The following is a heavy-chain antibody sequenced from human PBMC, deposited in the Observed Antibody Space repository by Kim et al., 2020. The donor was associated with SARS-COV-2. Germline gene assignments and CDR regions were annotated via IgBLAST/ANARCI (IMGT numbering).Heavy chain of an antibody. CDR3: GGGPDNYRYYHYAMDV. CDR2: ISSGGSI. CDR1: GFTFTTYS. D-gene: IGHD2-15*01. J-gene: IGHJ6*02. Sequence: GGSLRLSCAGFTFTTYSMNWVRQAPGKGLEWVSYISSGGSIYYADSVRGRFTISRDYAKNSLYLQMNSLRDEDTAVYYCGGGPDNYRYYHYAMDVWGQGTTVTVSS. V-gene: IGHV3-48*02.